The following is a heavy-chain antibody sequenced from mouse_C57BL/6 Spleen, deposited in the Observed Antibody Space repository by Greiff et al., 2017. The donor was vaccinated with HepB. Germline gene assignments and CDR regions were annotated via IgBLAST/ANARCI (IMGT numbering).Heavy chain of an antibody. CDR1: GFTFNTYA. CDR2: IRSKSSNYAT. V-gene: IGHV10-3*01. CDR3: VRDTYYSYDGAWFAY. J-gene: IGHJ3*01. Sequence: EVHLVESGGGLVQPKGSLKLSCAASGFTFNTYAMHWVRQAPGKGLEWVARIRSKSSNYATYYADSVKDRFTISRDDSQSMLFLQMNNLKTEDTAMYYWVRDTYYSYDGAWFAYWGQGTLVTVSA. D-gene: IGHD2-12*01.